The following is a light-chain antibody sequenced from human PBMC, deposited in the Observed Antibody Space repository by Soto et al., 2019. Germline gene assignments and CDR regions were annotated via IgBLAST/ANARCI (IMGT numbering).Light chain of an antibody. J-gene: IGLJ1*01. CDR2: RNN. CDR1: SSNIGSNY. CDR3: AAWVDSLSGYV. Sequence: QSVLTQPPSASGTPGQRVTISCYGSSSNIGSNYVYWYQQLPGTAPKLLIYRNNQRPSGVPDRFSGSKSGTSASLAISGLRSEDEADYYCAAWVDSLSGYVFGTGTKVTVL. V-gene: IGLV1-47*01.